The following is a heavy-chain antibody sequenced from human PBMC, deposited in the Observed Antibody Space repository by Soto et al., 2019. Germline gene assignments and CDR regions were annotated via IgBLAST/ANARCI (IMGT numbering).Heavy chain of an antibody. CDR1: GGSISSSSYY. Sequence: QLQLQESGPGLVKPSETLSLTCTVSGGSISSSSYYWGWIRQPPGKGLEWIGSIYYSGNTYYNPAPKGRVTISVDTSKNHFSLKLSSVTAADTAVYYCATQEVSGRYVYAFDPWGQGTLVTVSS. J-gene: IGHJ5*02. CDR2: IYYSGNT. CDR3: ATQEVSGRYVYAFDP. V-gene: IGHV4-39*02. D-gene: IGHD1-26*01.